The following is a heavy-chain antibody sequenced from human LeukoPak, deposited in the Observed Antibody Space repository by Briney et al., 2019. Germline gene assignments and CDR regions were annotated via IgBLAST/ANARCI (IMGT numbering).Heavy chain of an antibody. Sequence: GGSLRLTCAASRFTFTSYWMSWARQAPGKGLEWVANIKPDGSEKYYVDSVKGRFTIARDNAQNSVYLQMNSLRAEDTAVYYCAREVGSGWQDYWGQGTLVTVSS. D-gene: IGHD6-19*01. J-gene: IGHJ4*02. V-gene: IGHV3-7*01. CDR2: IKPDGSEK. CDR1: RFTFTSYW. CDR3: AREVGSGWQDY.